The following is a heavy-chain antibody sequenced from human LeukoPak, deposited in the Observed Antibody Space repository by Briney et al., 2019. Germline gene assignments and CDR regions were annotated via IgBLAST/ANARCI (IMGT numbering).Heavy chain of an antibody. V-gene: IGHV3-48*03. CDR2: ITSSGTSI. Sequence: GGSLRLSCAASGFTFSSYEMNWVRQAPGKGLEWVSFITSSGTSIFYADSVKGRLTISRDNAKNSLYLQMNSLRAEDTAVYYCARSTTTSLFDYWGQGTLVSVPS. D-gene: IGHD1-1*01. CDR3: ARSTTTSLFDY. CDR1: GFTFSSYE. J-gene: IGHJ4*02.